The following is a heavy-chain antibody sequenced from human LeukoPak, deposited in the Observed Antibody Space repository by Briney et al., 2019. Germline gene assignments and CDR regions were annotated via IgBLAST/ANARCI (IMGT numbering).Heavy chain of an antibody. CDR3: AKGDRYYDSSGYPFDY. CDR2: ISWNSGDI. J-gene: IGHJ4*02. CDR1: GFTFDDYA. V-gene: IGHV3-9*01. D-gene: IGHD3-22*01. Sequence: GGSLRLSCAASGFTFDDYAMHWVRHAPGKGLEWVSGISWNSGDIGYADSVKGRFTISRDNAKNSLYLQMNSLRAEDTALYYCAKGDRYYDSSGYPFDYWGQGTLVTVSS.